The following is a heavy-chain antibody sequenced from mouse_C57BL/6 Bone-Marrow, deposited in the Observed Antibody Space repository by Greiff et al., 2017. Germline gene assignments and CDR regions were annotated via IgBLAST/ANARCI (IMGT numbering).Heavy chain of an antibody. D-gene: IGHD1-1*01. J-gene: IGHJ1*03. Sequence: EVQVVESGGGLVKPGGSLKLSCAASGFTFSSYTMSWVRQTPEKRLQWVAAISGGGGNTYYPDSVKGRFTISRDNDKSILYLQMSSLRSEDTALYYCSRQVTTVLATKYFDVWGTGTTVTVSS. V-gene: IGHV5-9*01. CDR2: ISGGGGNT. CDR1: GFTFSSYT. CDR3: SRQVTTVLATKYFDV.